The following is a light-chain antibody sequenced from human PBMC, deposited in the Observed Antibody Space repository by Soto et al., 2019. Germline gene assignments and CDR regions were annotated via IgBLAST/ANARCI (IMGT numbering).Light chain of an antibody. CDR3: QQYNSYLYT. CDR2: DAS. J-gene: IGKJ2*01. V-gene: IGKV1-5*01. CDR1: RSISSW. Sequence: DIQMTQSPSTLSASVGDRVTITCRASRSISSWLAWYQQKPGKAPKLLIYDASSLESGVPSRFSGSGSGTEFTLTISSLQPDDFATYYCQQYNSYLYTFGQGTKVDTK.